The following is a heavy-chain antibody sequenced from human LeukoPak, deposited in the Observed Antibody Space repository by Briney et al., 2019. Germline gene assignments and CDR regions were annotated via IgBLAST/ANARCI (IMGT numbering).Heavy chain of an antibody. CDR3: ARIDSSGYGYFDY. CDR1: GGSVSSGSYY. Sequence: PSETLSLTCTVSGGSVSSGSYYWSWIRQPPGKGLEWIGYIYYSGSTNYNPSLKSRVTISVDTSMNQFSLKLSSVTAADTAVYYCARIDSSGYGYFDYWGQGTLVTVSS. CDR2: IYYSGST. D-gene: IGHD3-22*01. J-gene: IGHJ4*02. V-gene: IGHV4-61*01.